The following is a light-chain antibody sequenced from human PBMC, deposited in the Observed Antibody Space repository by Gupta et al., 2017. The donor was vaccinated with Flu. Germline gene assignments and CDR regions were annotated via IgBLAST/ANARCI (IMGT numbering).Light chain of an antibody. CDR1: AGPVTSGRF. J-gene: IGLJ2*01. Sequence: GTVTLTSYSSAGPVTSGRFPFWFQQKPGQAPRTLIYDTIKKHSWTPARFSGSLLGGRAALTLSGAQPDDEATYYCLLYYSGAVVFCGGTKLTVL. V-gene: IGLV7-46*01. CDR3: LLYYSGAVV. CDR2: DTI.